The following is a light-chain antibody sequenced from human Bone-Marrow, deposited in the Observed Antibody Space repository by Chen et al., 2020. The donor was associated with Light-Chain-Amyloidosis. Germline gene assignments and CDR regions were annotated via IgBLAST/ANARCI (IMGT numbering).Light chain of an antibody. V-gene: IGLV6-57*01. CDR3: QSYQGSSQGV. J-gene: IGLJ3*02. CDR2: EDA. CDR1: SGSIATNY. Sequence: FMLTQPPAVPAPQGNTESISCTRSSGSIATNYVQWYQQRPGSSPTTVIYEDAQRPSGVPDRFSGSIDRSSNSASLTISGLKTEDEADYYCQSYQGSSQGVFGGGTKLTVL.